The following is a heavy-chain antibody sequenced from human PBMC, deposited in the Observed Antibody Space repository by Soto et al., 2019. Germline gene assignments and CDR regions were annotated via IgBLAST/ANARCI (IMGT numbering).Heavy chain of an antibody. D-gene: IGHD6-13*01. CDR1: GYTFTCYY. V-gene: IGHV1-2*04. CDR2: INPNSGGT. CDR3: ARARGYSSSWEGYYFDY. J-gene: IGHJ4*02. Sequence: ASVKVSCKASGYTFTCYYMHWVRQSPGQGLEWMGWINPNSGGTNYAQKFQGWVTMTRDTSISTAYMELSRLRSDDTAVYYCARARGYSSSWEGYYFDYWGQGTLVTVSS.